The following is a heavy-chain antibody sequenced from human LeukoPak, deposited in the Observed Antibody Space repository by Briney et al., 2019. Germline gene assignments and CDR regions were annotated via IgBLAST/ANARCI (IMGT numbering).Heavy chain of an antibody. D-gene: IGHD1-26*01. CDR1: GFTFSSYA. V-gene: IGHV3-30-3*01. CDR2: ISYDGSNK. CDR3: ARDYWGGGATRYFDY. Sequence: PGGSLRLSCAASGFTFSSYAMHWVRQAPGKGLEWAAVISYDGSNKYYADSVKGRFTISRDNSKNTLYLQMNSLRAEDTAVYYCARDYWGGGATRYFDYWGQGTLVTVSS. J-gene: IGHJ4*02.